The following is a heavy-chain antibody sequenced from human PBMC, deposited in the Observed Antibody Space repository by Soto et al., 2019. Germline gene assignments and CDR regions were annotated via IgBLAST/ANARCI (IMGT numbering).Heavy chain of an antibody. D-gene: IGHD6-19*01. J-gene: IGHJ4*02. CDR1: GFSLSSYG. CDR2: ISYDGSEK. Sequence: QVQLVESGGGVVQPGRSLRLSCAASGFSLSSYGMHWVRQAPGKGPEWVTFISYDGSEKYYIDSVKGRFTISRDHSKNTLYLQMNSLRPEDTAVYYCVKGHEVGWYFFDSWGQGTLVTVSS. CDR3: VKGHEVGWYFFDS. V-gene: IGHV3-30*18.